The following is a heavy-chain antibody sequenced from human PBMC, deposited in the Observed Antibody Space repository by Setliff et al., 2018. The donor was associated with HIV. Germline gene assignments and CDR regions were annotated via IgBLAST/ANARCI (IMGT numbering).Heavy chain of an antibody. CDR3: ARFKPPYCSSRNCYWGAFDI. Sequence: PSETLSLTCTVSGGSISSGSYYWSWIRQPAGKGLEWIGRIYTSGSTNYNPSLKSRVTISMDTSKNKFSLRMTSVTAADTAVYHCARFKPPYCSSRNCYWGAFDIWGQGAMVTVSS. J-gene: IGHJ3*02. V-gene: IGHV4-61*02. D-gene: IGHD2-2*01. CDR1: GGSISSGSYY. CDR2: IYTSGST.